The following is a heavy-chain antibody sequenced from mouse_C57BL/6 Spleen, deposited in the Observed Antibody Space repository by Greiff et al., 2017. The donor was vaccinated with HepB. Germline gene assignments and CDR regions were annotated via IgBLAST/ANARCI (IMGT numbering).Heavy chain of an antibody. Sequence: VKLQESGPELVKPGASVKLSCKASGYTFTSYDINWVKQRPGQGLEWIGWIYPRDGSTKYNEKFKGKATLTVDTSSSTAYMELHSLTSEDSAVYFCARYDYGSGAWFAYWGQGTLVTVSA. J-gene: IGHJ3*01. CDR3: ARYDYGSGAWFAY. V-gene: IGHV1-85*01. CDR2: IYPRDGST. D-gene: IGHD1-1*01. CDR1: GYTFTSYD.